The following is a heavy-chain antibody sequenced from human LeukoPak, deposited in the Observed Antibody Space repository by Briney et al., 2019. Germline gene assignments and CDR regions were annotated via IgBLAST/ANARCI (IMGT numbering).Heavy chain of an antibody. CDR1: GYTFTGYY. D-gene: IGHD2-2*01. J-gene: IGHJ4*02. CDR3: ARRGGPGDIVVVPAAFDY. Sequence: ASVKVSCKASGYTFTGYYMHWVRQAPGQGLEWMGWINPNSGGTNYAQKFQGRVTMTRDTSISTAYMELSRLRSDDTAVYYCARRGGPGDIVVVPAAFDYWGQGTLVTVSS. V-gene: IGHV1-2*02. CDR2: INPNSGGT.